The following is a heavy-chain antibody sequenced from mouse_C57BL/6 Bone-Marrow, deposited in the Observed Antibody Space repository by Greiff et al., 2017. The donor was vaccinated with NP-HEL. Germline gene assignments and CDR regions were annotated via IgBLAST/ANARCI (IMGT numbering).Heavy chain of an antibody. Sequence: QVQLQQSGAELARPGASVKLSCKASGYTFTSYGISWVKQRTGQGLEWIGEIYPRSGNTYYNEKFKGKAILTADKSSSTAYMELRSLTSEDSAVYFCAGYDLAWFAYWGQGTLVTVSA. CDR1: GYTFTSYG. CDR3: AGYDLAWFAY. CDR2: IYPRSGNT. J-gene: IGHJ3*01. V-gene: IGHV1-81*01. D-gene: IGHD2-3*01.